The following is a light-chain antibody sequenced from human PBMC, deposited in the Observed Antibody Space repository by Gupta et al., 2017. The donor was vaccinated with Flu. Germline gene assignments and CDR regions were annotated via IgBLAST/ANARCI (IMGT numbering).Light chain of an antibody. J-gene: IGLJ2*01. Sequence: SSSNIEINYVSWYQQFPGTAPRLLIFDDHRRPSGIPDRFSGSKSGTSATLGITGLQTGDEADYYCGTWDDSLSAMVFGGGTKLTVL. CDR3: GTWDDSLSAMV. V-gene: IGLV1-51*01. CDR1: SSNIEINY. CDR2: DDH.